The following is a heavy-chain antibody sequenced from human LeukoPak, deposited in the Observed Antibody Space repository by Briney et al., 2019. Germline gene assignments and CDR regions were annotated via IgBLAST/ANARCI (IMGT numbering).Heavy chain of an antibody. D-gene: IGHD3-22*01. CDR3: ARENYYDLPAAFDI. J-gene: IGHJ3*02. Sequence: GASVKVSCKASGYTFTTYSMNWVRQAPGQGLEWMGWINTNTGNPTYARGFAGRFVFSLDTSVSTAFLRISSLKAEDTAIYYCARENYYDLPAAFDIWGQGTMVTVSS. CDR1: GYTFTTYS. V-gene: IGHV7-4-1*02. CDR2: INTNTGNP.